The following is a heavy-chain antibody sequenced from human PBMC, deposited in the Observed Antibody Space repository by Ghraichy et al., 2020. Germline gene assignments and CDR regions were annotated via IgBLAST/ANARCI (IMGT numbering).Heavy chain of an antibody. V-gene: IGHV3-74*01. Sequence: GESLNISCAASGFTFGSYWMHWVRQAPGKGLVWVSHINSDGSSTTYADSVKGRFTISRDNAKNTLYLQMNSLRAEDSGVYYCARVRYYYGLGAFDVWGQGTMVTVSS. D-gene: IGHD3-10*01. J-gene: IGHJ3*01. CDR2: INSDGSST. CDR3: ARVRYYYGLGAFDV. CDR1: GFTFGSYW.